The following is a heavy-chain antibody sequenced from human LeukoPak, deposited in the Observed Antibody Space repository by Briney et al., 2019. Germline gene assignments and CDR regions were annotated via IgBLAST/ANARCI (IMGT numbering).Heavy chain of an antibody. CDR2: INHRGST. CDR1: GESFSGYY. CDR3: ARGQFWRGSEIRV. Sequence: SETLSLTCRVDGESFSGYYWIWIRQPPGKGLEWIGEINHRGSTNYNPSLKSRVTLSVDTSNRQFSLNVTSMTAADTAMYYCARGQFWRGSEIRVWGQGTLVTVSS. V-gene: IGHV4-34*01. D-gene: IGHD1-26*01. J-gene: IGHJ4*02.